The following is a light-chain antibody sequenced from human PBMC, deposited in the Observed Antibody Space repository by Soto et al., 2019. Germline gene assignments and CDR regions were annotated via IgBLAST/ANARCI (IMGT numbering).Light chain of an antibody. Sequence: EIVLTQSPVTLSLSPGERATLSCRASQSVSSDLAWYQQKPGQAPRLLIYGASTRATGVPPRFSGSGSGTEFTLTISSLQSEDFAVYYCQKFNKWPWTFGQGTKVDIK. CDR2: GAS. CDR1: QSVSSD. CDR3: QKFNKWPWT. V-gene: IGKV3-15*01. J-gene: IGKJ1*01.